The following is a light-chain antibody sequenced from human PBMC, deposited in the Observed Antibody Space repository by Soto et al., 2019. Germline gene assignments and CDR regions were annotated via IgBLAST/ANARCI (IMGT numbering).Light chain of an antibody. CDR2: GAS. CDR3: QQSYSTRS. Sequence: EIVLTQSPGTLSLSPGERATLSCRASQSVSSSYLAWYQQKPGQAPRLLIYGASSRATGIPDRFSGSGSGTDITLTISSLQPEDFATYYCQQSYSTRSFGGGTKVEIK. J-gene: IGKJ4*01. V-gene: IGKV3-20*01. CDR1: QSVSSSY.